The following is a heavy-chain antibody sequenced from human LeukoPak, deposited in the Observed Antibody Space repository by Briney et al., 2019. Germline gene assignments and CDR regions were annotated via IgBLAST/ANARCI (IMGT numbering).Heavy chain of an antibody. CDR1: GDSFTNYH. D-gene: IGHD3-22*01. J-gene: IGHJ4*02. Sequence: SETLSLTCVVSGDSFTNYHWSWIRQPPGKGLEWIGYIYYSGSTNYNPSLKSRVTISVDTSKNQFSLKLSSVTAADTAVYYCARGVYDSSGYYYFDYWGQGTLVTVSS. V-gene: IGHV4-59*01. CDR3: ARGVYDSSGYYYFDY. CDR2: IYYSGST.